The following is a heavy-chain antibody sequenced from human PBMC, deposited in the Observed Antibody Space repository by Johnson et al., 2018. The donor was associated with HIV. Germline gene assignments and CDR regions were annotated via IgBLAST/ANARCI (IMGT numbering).Heavy chain of an antibody. CDR2: ISGSGGST. V-gene: IGHV3-23*04. D-gene: IGHD4-17*01. Sequence: VQLVESGGVLVQPGGSLRLSCAASGFTFSSYAMSWVRQAPGKGLEWVSAISGSGGSTYYADSVKGRFTISRDNSKNTLYLQMNSLRAEDTAVYYCARANSYGDYRAKAFDIWGQGTMVTVSS. CDR1: GFTFSSYA. CDR3: ARANSYGDYRAKAFDI. J-gene: IGHJ3*02.